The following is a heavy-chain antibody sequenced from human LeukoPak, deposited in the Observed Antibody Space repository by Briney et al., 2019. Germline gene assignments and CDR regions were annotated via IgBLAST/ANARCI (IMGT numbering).Heavy chain of an antibody. CDR3: ARGRDGFYYYGMDV. J-gene: IGHJ6*02. V-gene: IGHV3-9*01. CDR2: ISWNSGSI. Sequence: HPGASLRLSCAASGFTFDDYAMHWVRQAPGKGLEWVSGISWNSGSIGYADSVKGRFTISRDNAKNSLYLQMNSLRAEDTALYYCARGRDGFYYYGMDVWGQGTTVTVSS. D-gene: IGHD3-16*01. CDR1: GFTFDDYA.